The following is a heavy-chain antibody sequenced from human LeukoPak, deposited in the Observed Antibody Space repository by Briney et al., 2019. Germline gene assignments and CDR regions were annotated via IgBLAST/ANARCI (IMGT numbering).Heavy chain of an antibody. CDR3: ATEGQTYYFDN. CDR1: GGTFSRYG. V-gene: IGHV1-69*05. J-gene: IGHJ4*02. Sequence: GSSVKVSCTASGGTFSRYGISWVRQAPGQGLEWLGGIIPLFGTANYAQKFQGRVTITTDESTSTAYMELNSLRSQDTALYYCATEGQTYYFDNWGQGTLVTVSS. CDR2: IIPLFGTA.